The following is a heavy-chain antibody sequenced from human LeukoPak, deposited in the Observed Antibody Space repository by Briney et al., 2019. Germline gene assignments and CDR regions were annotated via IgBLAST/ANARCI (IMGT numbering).Heavy chain of an antibody. V-gene: IGHV3-30*04. CDR2: ISYDGSNK. CDR3: ARDRGSGPAYYYYGMDV. Sequence: PGGSLRLSCAASGFTFSSYAMHWVRQAPGKGLEWVAVISYDGSNKYYADSVKGRFTISRDNSKNTLYLQMNSLRAEDTAVYYCARDRGSGPAYYYYGMDVWGQGTTVTVSS. CDR1: GFTFSSYA. D-gene: IGHD6-19*01. J-gene: IGHJ6*02.